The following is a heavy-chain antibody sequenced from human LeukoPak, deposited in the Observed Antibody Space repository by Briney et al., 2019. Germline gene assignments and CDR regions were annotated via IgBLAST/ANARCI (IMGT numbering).Heavy chain of an antibody. CDR3: AWMMGYNWNHDPFDY. Sequence: SGPALVKPTQTLTLTCTFSGFSLSTSGMCVSWIRQPPGKALEWLALIDWDDDKYYSTSLKTRLTISKDTSKNQVVLTMTNMDPVDTATYYCAWMMGYNWNHDPFDYWGQGTLVTVSS. CDR2: IDWDDDK. J-gene: IGHJ4*01. D-gene: IGHD1-14*01. V-gene: IGHV2-70*01. CDR1: GFSLSTSGMC.